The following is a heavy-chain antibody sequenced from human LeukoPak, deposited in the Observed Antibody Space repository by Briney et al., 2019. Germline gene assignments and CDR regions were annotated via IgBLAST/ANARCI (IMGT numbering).Heavy chain of an antibody. J-gene: IGHJ4*02. Sequence: GGSLRLSCAASGFTFSSYAMSWVRQAPGKGLEWVSAISGSGGSTYYADPVKGRFTISRDNSKNTLYLQMNSLRAEDTAVYYCAKGIYYYDSSGPDYWGQGTLVTVSS. CDR1: GFTFSSYA. V-gene: IGHV3-23*01. D-gene: IGHD3-22*01. CDR3: AKGIYYYDSSGPDY. CDR2: ISGSGGST.